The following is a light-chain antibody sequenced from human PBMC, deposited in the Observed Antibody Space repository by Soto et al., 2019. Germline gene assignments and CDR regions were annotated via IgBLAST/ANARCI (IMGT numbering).Light chain of an antibody. CDR2: GAS. CDR3: QQYNNWGT. V-gene: IGKV3-15*01. CDR1: QSVSSN. Sequence: EIVMTQSPATLSVSPGERATLSGRASQSVSSNLAWYQQKPGQAPRLLIYGASTRATGIPARFSGSGSGTEFTLTISSLQSEDFAVYYCQQYNNWGTFGQGTKVEIK. J-gene: IGKJ1*01.